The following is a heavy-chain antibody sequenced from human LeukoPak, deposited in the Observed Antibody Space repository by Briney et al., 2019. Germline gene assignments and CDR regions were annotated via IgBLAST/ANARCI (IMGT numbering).Heavy chain of an antibody. CDR2: IYSTGST. CDR3: ARQIASAGTAGFDF. CDR1: GGSLSSYY. J-gene: IGHJ4*02. D-gene: IGHD6-13*01. Sequence: SETLSLTCTVSGGSLSSYYWSWIRQPAGKGLEWVGRIYSTGSTNYNPSLNSRVTMSVDTSKNQFSLRLRSVTAADTAVHYCARQIASAGTAGFDFWGQGALVTVSS. V-gene: IGHV4-4*07.